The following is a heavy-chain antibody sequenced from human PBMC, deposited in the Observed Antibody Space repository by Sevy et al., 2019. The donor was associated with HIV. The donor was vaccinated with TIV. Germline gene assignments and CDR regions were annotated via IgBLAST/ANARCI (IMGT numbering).Heavy chain of an antibody. J-gene: IGHJ4*02. V-gene: IGHV4-59*08. D-gene: IGHD1-26*01. CDR3: AGENAWGRCYS. CDR1: GGSITSLY. Sequence: SETLSLTCTVSGGSITSLYWNWIRQPPGKGLEWIANIYYNSHINYNPSLMSRVTLSLNTSKNQFSLKLRSVTAAETDMYYCAGENAWGRCYSWGQGTLVTVSS. CDR2: IYYNSHI.